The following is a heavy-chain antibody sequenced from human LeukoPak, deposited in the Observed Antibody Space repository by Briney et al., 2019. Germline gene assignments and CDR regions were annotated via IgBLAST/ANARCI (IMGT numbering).Heavy chain of an antibody. CDR3: ARRFDT. V-gene: IGHV3-74*01. Sequence: GGSLRLSCVASDFTIAHTWVDWVRQDPGEGLVWVSSINADGSIRNYAESVKGRFTISRDNAKNSLILQMNSLRGEDTAVYYCARRFDTWGQGTVVTVPS. CDR2: INADGSIR. CDR1: DFTIAHTW. J-gene: IGHJ3*02.